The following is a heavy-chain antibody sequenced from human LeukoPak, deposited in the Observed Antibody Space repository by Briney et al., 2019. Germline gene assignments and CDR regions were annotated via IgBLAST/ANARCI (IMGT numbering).Heavy chain of an antibody. CDR2: ISWNSGSI. V-gene: IGHV3-9*01. D-gene: IGHD3-10*01. CDR1: GFTFDDYA. J-gene: IGHJ4*02. Sequence: QTGGSLRLSCAASGFTFDDYAMHWVRQAPGKGLEWVSGISWNSGSIGYADSVKGRFTISRDNAKNSLYLQMNSLRAEDTALYYCAKDLSVDYGSGSYGPFDYWGQGTLVTVSS. CDR3: AKDLSVDYGSGSYGPFDY.